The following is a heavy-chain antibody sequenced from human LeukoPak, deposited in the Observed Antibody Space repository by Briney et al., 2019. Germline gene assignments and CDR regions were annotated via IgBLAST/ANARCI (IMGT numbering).Heavy chain of an antibody. Sequence: SVKVSCKASGGTFSSYAISWVRQAPGQGLEWMGRIIPILGIANYAQKFQGRVTITADKSTSTAYMELSSLRSEDTAVYYCARAGAAAERPYGMDVWGQGTTVTVS. V-gene: IGHV1-69*04. CDR1: GGTFSSYA. CDR3: ARAGAAAERPYGMDV. D-gene: IGHD6-13*01. J-gene: IGHJ6*02. CDR2: IIPILGIA.